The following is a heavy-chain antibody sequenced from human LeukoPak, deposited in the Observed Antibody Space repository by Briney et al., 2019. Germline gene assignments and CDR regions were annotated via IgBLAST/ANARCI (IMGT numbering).Heavy chain of an antibody. J-gene: IGHJ4*02. CDR1: GFTFTTYW. D-gene: IGHD6-13*01. CDR2: IKQDGSET. V-gene: IGHV3-7*03. CDR3: ARDSGGRVYNY. Sequence: GGSLRLSCAASGFTFTTYWMTWVRQAPGKGLEWVANIKQDGSETYYVDSVKGRFTISRDNAKKSLYLQMNSLRAEDTAVYYCARDSGGRVYNYWGQGTLVTVSS.